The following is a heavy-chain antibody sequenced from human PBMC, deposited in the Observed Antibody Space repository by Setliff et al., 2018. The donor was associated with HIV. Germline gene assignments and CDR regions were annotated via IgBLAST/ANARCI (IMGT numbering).Heavy chain of an antibody. CDR2: MYFSGNS. CDR3: ARVEASVRGATYGLDV. Sequence: SETLSLTCAVSGGLFTGYYWSWIRQPPGKGPEWIGTMYFSGNSRNSPALKSRVTISIDTSKNELSLNLTSVTAADTAVYYCARVEASVRGATYGLDVWGQGTTVTSP. CDR1: GGLFTGYY. V-gene: IGHV4-34*11. J-gene: IGHJ6*02. D-gene: IGHD3-10*01.